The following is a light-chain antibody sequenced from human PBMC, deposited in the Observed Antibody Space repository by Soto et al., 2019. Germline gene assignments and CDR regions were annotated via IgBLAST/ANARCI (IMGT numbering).Light chain of an antibody. Sequence: QSVLTQPPSGSAAPVQKGTISCSGSSSNIANNSVSWYQQLQGTAPTLLIYENNKRPSGIPDRFSGSKSGTSATLGITGLQTGDEADYYCGTWDSSLSAYVFGTGTKVTVL. J-gene: IGLJ1*01. V-gene: IGLV1-51*02. CDR3: GTWDSSLSAYV. CDR2: ENN. CDR1: SSNIANNS.